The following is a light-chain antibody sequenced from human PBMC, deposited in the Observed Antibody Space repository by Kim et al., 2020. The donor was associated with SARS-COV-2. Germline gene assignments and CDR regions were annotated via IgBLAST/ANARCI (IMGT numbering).Light chain of an antibody. CDR3: QQLRT. CDR1: QSVSSSY. J-gene: IGKJ1*01. CDR2: GAS. V-gene: IGKV3-20*01. Sequence: EIVLTQSPGTLSLSTGERATLSCRASQSVSSSYLAWYQQKPGQAPRLLIYGASSRATGIPDRFSGSGSGTDFTLTISRLEPEDFVVYYCQQLRTFGQGTKVDIK.